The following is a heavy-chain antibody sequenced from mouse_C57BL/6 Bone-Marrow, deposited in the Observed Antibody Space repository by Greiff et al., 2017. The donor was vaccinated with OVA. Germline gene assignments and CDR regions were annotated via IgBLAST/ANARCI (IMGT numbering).Heavy chain of an antibody. V-gene: IGHV1-4*01. CDR3: AIPYYYGSPWFAY. J-gene: IGHJ3*01. CDR2: INPSSGYT. Sequence: VQLQQSGAELARPGASVKMSCKASGYTFTSYTMHWVKQRPGQGLEWIGYINPSSGYTKYNQKFKDKATLTADKSSSTAYMQLGSLTSEDSAVYDCAIPYYYGSPWFAYWGQGTLVTVSA. CDR1: GYTFTSYT. D-gene: IGHD1-1*01.